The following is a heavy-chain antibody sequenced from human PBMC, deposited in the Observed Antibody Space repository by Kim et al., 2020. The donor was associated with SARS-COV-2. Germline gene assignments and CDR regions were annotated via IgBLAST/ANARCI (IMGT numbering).Heavy chain of an antibody. V-gene: IGHV3-74*01. CDR3: ARAGDYDISGYYGFFHH. D-gene: IGHD3-22*01. J-gene: IGHJ1*01. Sequence: VKGRVTISRDNAQNTLYLQMNSLRPEDTAVYYCARAGDYDISGYYGFFHHWGQGVLVTVSS.